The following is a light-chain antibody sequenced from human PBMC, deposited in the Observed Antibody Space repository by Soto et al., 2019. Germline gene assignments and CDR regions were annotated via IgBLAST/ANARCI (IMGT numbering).Light chain of an antibody. V-gene: IGLV2-14*01. CDR1: SSDVGGYNY. CDR2: DVS. CDR3: SSYTSSSTSSVV. J-gene: IGLJ2*01. Sequence: QSALTQPASVSGSPGQSITISCTGTSSDVGGYNYVSWYQQHPGKAPKLMIYDVSNRPSGVSNRFSGSKSGNTASLTTSGLQAEDEADYYCSSYTSSSTSSVVFGGGSKVTVL.